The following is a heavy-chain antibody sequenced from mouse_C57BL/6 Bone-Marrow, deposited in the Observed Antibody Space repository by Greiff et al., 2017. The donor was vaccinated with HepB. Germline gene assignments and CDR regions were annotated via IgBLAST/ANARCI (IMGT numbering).Heavy chain of an antibody. V-gene: IGHV14-2*01. CDR1: GFNIKDYY. CDR3: ARASIYYDGSSSCAD. J-gene: IGHJ3*01. Sequence: VQLKQSGAELVKPGASVKLSCTASGFNIKDYYMHWVKQRTEQGLEWIGRIDPEDGETKYDPKFQGKATITADTSSNTAYLQLSSLTSEDTDVYYCARASIYYDGSSSCADWGQGTLVTVSA. D-gene: IGHD1-1*01. CDR2: IDPEDGET.